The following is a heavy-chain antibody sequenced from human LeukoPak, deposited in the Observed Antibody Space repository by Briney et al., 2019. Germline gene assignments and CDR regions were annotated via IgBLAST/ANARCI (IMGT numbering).Heavy chain of an antibody. J-gene: IGHJ4*02. V-gene: IGHV1-69*13. Sequence: SVKVSRKASGGTFSSYAISWVPQAPGQRLEWMGGILPIFGTANYAQKFQGRVTVTADESTSTAYMELSSLRSEDTAVYYCARDGTISRFDYWGQGTLVTVSS. CDR1: GGTFSSYA. CDR2: ILPIFGTA. CDR3: ARDGTISRFDY. D-gene: IGHD3-3*01.